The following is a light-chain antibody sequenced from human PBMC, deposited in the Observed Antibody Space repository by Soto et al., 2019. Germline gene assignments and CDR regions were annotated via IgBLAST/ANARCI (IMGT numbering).Light chain of an antibody. CDR1: SSDVGGSTF. CDR3: VSYTSSTTYV. Sequence: QSVLTQPASVSDSPGQSITISCTGTSSDVGGSTFVSWYQQHPGKPPKLIIYDVANRPSGVSNRFSGSKSGSTASLIISRLQTEDEADYYCVSYTSSTTYVFGTGTKLTVL. V-gene: IGLV2-14*03. J-gene: IGLJ1*01. CDR2: DVA.